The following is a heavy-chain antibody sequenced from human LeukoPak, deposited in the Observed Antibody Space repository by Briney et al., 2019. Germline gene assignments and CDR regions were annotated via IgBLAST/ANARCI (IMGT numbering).Heavy chain of an antibody. J-gene: IGHJ4*02. CDR3: ARVFQGGEWLLGGLDY. CDR2: IYDSGNT. V-gene: IGHV4-59*01. CDR1: GGSISSYY. D-gene: IGHD3-3*01. Sequence: SETLSLTYTVSGGSISSYYWSWIRQPPGKGLEWIGYIYDSGNTNYNPSLKSRVTISVDTSKNQFSLKLTSVTAADTAVYYCARVFQGGEWLLGGLDYWGQGTLVTVSS.